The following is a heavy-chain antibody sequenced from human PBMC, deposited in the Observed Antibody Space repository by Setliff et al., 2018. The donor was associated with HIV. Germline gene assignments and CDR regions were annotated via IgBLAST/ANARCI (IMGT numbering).Heavy chain of an antibody. CDR3: ARGGYSDSSGYYHPFDY. Sequence: PSETLSLTCAVYGGSFSGYYWSWIRQPPGKGPEWIGEINHSGSTIYNPSLESRVTISVDTSKNQFSLRLNSVTAADTAVYYCARGGYSDSSGYYHPFDYWGQGTLVTVSS. J-gene: IGHJ4*02. CDR2: INHSGST. V-gene: IGHV4-34*01. CDR1: GGSFSGYY. D-gene: IGHD3-22*01.